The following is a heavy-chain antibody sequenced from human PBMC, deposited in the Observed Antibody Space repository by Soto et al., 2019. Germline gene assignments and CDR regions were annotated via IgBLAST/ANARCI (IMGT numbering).Heavy chain of an antibody. D-gene: IGHD2-2*01. J-gene: IGHJ4*02. Sequence: GSLRLSCAASGFTFSSYAMHWVRQAPGKGLEWVAVISYDGSNKYYADSVKGRFTISRDNSKNTLYLQMNSLRAEDTAVYYCTRGPSSLTRFDYWGQGTLVTVSS. CDR1: GFTFSSYA. CDR2: ISYDGSNK. V-gene: IGHV3-30-3*01. CDR3: TRGPSSLTRFDY.